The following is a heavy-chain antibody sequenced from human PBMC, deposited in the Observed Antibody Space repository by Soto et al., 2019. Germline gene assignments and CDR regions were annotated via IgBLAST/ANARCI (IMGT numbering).Heavy chain of an antibody. CDR1: GDSVSSNSAA. J-gene: IGHJ6*02. D-gene: IGHD3-9*01. CDR2: TYYRSKWYN. CDR3: ARHKCGCYNCYGYYVMYF. Sequence: SQTLSLTCAISGDSVSSNSAAWNWIRQSPSRGLEWLGRTYYRSKWYNDYAVSVKSRISINPDTSKNQFSLQLNSVTPEDTAVYYCARHKCGCYNCYGYYVMYFRGQGTTVTVSS. V-gene: IGHV6-1*01.